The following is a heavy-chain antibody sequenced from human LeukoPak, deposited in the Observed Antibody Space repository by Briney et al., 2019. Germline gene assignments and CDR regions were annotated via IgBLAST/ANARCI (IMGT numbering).Heavy chain of an antibody. Sequence: SVKVSCKASGGTFSNYAISWVRQAPGQGLEWMGGIIPIFGTANYAQKLQDRVTLSMEESTSTAYMELSSLRSEDTAVYYCARGPTDYYMDAWGTGTTVTVSS. V-gene: IGHV1-69*05. CDR1: GGTFSNYA. CDR3: ARGPTDYYMDA. CDR2: IIPIFGTA. J-gene: IGHJ6*03.